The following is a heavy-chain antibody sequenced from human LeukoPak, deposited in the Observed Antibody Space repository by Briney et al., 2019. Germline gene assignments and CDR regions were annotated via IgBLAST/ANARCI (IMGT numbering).Heavy chain of an antibody. D-gene: IGHD3-9*01. J-gene: IGHJ5*02. CDR3: ARDQSVGYYDILTS. CDR2: INPNSGGT. V-gene: IGHV1-2*02. CDR1: GGTFSSYA. Sequence: ASVKVSCKASGGTFSSYAISWVRQAPGQGLEWMGWINPNSGGTNYAQKFQGRVTMTRDTSISTAYMELSRLRSDDTAVYYCARDQSVGYYDILTSWGQGTLVTVSS.